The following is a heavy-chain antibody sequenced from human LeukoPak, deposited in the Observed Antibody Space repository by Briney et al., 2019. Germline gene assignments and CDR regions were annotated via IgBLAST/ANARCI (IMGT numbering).Heavy chain of an antibody. CDR1: GGSISSYY. Sequence: SETLSLTCTVSGGSISSYYWSWIRQPPGKGLEWIGYIYYSGSTNYNPSLKSRVTISVDTSKNQFSLKLSSVTAADTAVYYCARATRITGTDAFDIWGQGTMVTVSS. CDR2: IYYSGST. J-gene: IGHJ3*02. V-gene: IGHV4-59*01. CDR3: ARATRITGTDAFDI. D-gene: IGHD1-20*01.